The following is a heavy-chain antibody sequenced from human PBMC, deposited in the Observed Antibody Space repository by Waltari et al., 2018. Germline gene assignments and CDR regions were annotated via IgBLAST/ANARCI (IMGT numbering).Heavy chain of an antibody. J-gene: IGHJ6*02. CDR3: TRGLNYYGSGSYLLDV. CDR1: GFTLGDYA. Sequence: EVQLVESGGGLVQPGRSLRLSCTASGFTLGDYAKSWVRQAPGKGLGWVGCIRSKPYGGTTEYAASVKGRFTISRDDSKSIAYLQMNSLKTEDTAVYYCTRGLNYYGSGSYLLDVWGQGTTVTVSS. V-gene: IGHV3-49*04. CDR2: IRSKPYGGTT. D-gene: IGHD3-10*01.